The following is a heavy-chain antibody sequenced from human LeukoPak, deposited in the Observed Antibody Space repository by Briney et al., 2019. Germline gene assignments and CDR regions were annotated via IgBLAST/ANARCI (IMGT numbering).Heavy chain of an antibody. CDR3: VKDILRWSFDS. Sequence: GGSLRLSCAASGFSFSEAAMAWVRQAPGQGLEWISGIGGNGNTHYADSVRGRFTISRDISKNTVSLQMGSLRVEDTAVYYCVKDILRWSFDSWGQGILVTVSS. CDR1: GFSFSEAA. V-gene: IGHV3-23*01. J-gene: IGHJ4*02. D-gene: IGHD4-23*01. CDR2: IGGNGNT.